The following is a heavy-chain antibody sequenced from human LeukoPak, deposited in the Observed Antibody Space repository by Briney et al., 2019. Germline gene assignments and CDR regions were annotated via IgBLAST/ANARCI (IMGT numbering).Heavy chain of an antibody. CDR2: INHSGST. CDR1: GGSFSGHY. D-gene: IGHD3-10*01. J-gene: IGHJ4*02. Sequence: SETLSLTCAVYGGSFSGHYWTWIRQPPGKGLEWIGEINHSGSTTYNPSLNNRVTISIDTSKNQFSLKLRSVTAADTAVYYCARPRYVSGSLHSWAQGTLVTVSS. CDR3: ARPRYVSGSLHS. V-gene: IGHV4-34*01.